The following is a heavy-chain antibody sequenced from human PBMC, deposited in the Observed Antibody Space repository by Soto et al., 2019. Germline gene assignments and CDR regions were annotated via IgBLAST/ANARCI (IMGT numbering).Heavy chain of an antibody. V-gene: IGHV1-18*04. D-gene: IGHD3-10*01. J-gene: IGHJ4*01. Sequence: ASVQVPCKASGYTFTSYGLSWVRQAPGQGLEWMGWISSYNGKTEHSPKFQGRVTMTTDISMSTAYMELSSLTSEDSAIYYCARDPGLGSSYPPLDYWGQGSLVTVSS. CDR3: ARDPGLGSSYPPLDY. CDR2: ISSYNGKT. CDR1: GYTFTSYG.